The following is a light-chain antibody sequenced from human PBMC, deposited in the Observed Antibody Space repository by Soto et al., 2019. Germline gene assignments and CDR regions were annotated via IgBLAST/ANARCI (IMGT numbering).Light chain of an antibody. J-gene: IGLJ1*01. V-gene: IGLV2-23*01. CDR2: EDS. CDR3: CSYAGSSTYV. CDR1: SSDVGSYNL. Sequence: QSALTQPASVSGSPGQSITISCTGTSSDVGSYNLVSWYQQYPGTAPQLMIYEDSKRPSGVSNRFSGSKSGNTASLTISGLQTEDEADYYCCSYAGSSTYVFGTGTKVTVL.